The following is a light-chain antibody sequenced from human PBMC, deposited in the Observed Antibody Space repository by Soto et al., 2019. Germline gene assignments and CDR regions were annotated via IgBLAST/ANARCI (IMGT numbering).Light chain of an antibody. Sequence: DIPMTQSPSTLAASVGDRVTLTCRASQHISTWLAWYQQKPGKAPKLLIYRASNLEPGVPSRFSGSGAGTEFTLTINSLQPDDFATYYCQQYNTDSGTFGQGTKVEIK. CDR3: QQYNTDSGT. V-gene: IGKV1-5*03. J-gene: IGKJ1*01. CDR2: RAS. CDR1: QHISTW.